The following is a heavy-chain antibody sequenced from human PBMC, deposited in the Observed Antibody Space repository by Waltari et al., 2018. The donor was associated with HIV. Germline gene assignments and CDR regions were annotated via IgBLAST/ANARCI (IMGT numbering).Heavy chain of an antibody. CDR3: ARGPDSSVPPDY. CDR2: INHSGST. J-gene: IGHJ4*02. V-gene: IGHV4-34*01. CDR1: GGSFSGYY. D-gene: IGHD3-22*01. Sequence: QVQLQQWGAGLLKPSETLSLTCAVYGGSFSGYYWSWIRQPPGKGLEWIGEINHSGSTNYNPSLKSRVTISVDTSKNQFSLKLSSVTAADTAVYYCARGPDSSVPPDYWGQGTLVTVSS.